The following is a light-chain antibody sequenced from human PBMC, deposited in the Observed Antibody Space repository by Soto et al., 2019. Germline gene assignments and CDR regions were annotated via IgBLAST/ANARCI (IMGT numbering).Light chain of an antibody. CDR2: AAS. CDR3: QQSYSTPT. J-gene: IGKJ1*01. CDR1: QTINSW. Sequence: DIQMTQSPSTLSASVGDRVTITCRASQTINSWLAWYQQKPGKAPKLLIYAASSLQSGVPSRFSGSGSGTDFTLTISSLQPEDFATYYCQQSYSTPTFGQGTKVDIK. V-gene: IGKV1-39*01.